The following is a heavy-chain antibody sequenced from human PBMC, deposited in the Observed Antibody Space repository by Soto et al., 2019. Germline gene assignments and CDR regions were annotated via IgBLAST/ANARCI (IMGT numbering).Heavy chain of an antibody. CDR3: ARAAIYCSSTSCLNYFDY. J-gene: IGHJ4*02. D-gene: IGHD2-2*01. CDR2: IYYSGST. V-gene: IGHV4-59*01. CDR1: GGSISSYY. Sequence: SETLSLTCTVSGGSISSYYWSWIRQPPGKGLEWIGYIYYSGSTNYNPSLKSRVTISVDTSKNQFSLKLSSVTAADTAVYYCARAAIYCSSTSCLNYFDYWGQGTLVTVSS.